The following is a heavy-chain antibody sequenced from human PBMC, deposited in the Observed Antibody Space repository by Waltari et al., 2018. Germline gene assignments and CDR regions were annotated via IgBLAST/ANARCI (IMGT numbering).Heavy chain of an antibody. J-gene: IGHJ4*02. CDR3: ARKKVATQWVFDY. Sequence: QVQLVQSGAEVKKPGASVKVSCKASGYTFTSYYMHWVRQAPGQGREWMGISSPSGGSTSYAQKCQGRVTMTRDTSTSTGYMELSSLRSEDTAVYYCARKKVATQWVFDYWGQGTLVTVSS. D-gene: IGHD5-12*01. CDR1: GYTFTSYY. V-gene: IGHV1-46*01. CDR2: SSPSGGST.